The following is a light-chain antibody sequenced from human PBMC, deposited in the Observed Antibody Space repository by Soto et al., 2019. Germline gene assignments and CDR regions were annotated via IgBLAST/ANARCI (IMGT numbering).Light chain of an antibody. CDR2: GNS. Sequence: QSVLTQPPSVSGAPGQRVTISCTGSSSNIGAGYDVHWYQQLPGTAPKLLIYGNSNRPSGVPDRFSGSESGTSASLAITGLQAGDEADYYCQSYDSSLSGYVVFGGGTQLTVL. CDR1: SSNIGAGYD. V-gene: IGLV1-40*01. CDR3: QSYDSSLSGYVV. J-gene: IGLJ2*01.